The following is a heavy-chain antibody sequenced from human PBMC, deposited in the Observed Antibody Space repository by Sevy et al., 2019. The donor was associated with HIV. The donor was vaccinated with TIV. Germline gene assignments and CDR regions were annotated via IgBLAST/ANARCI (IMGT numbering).Heavy chain of an antibody. V-gene: IGHV3-30*03. CDR1: GFTFRTSG. J-gene: IGHJ5*02. Sequence: GGSLRLSCVTSGFTFRTSGMHWVRQSPGKGLEWVAVISYDGSNKYYADSVKGRLTISRDNSRNTLYLQMDSLRIEDTAVYYCARVGGSSNWFDPWGQGTLVTVSS. CDR2: ISYDGSNK. D-gene: IGHD1-26*01. CDR3: ARVGGSSNWFDP.